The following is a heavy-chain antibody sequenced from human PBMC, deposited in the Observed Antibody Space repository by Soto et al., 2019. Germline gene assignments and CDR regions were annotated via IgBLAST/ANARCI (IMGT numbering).Heavy chain of an antibody. CDR2: INPSGGST. Sequence: ASVKVSCKASGYTFTSYYMHWVRQAPGQGLEWMGIINPSGGSTSYAQKFQGRVTMTRDTSKNTVSLHMNSLRAEDTALYYCAKDRPRRTSGYFFDYWGQGTPVTVSS. D-gene: IGHD1-1*01. CDR3: AKDRPRRTSGYFFDY. J-gene: IGHJ4*02. V-gene: IGHV1-46*01. CDR1: GYTFTSYY.